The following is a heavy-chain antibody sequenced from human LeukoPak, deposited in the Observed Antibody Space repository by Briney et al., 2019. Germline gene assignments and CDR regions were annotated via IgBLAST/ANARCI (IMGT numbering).Heavy chain of an antibody. CDR3: AKDQDRIAAAEDAFDI. D-gene: IGHD6-13*01. CDR2: IYGGGST. J-gene: IGHJ3*02. V-gene: IGHV3-53*01. CDR1: GVTVSNNF. Sequence: PGGSLRLSCAASGVTVSNNFMSWVRQAPGKGLEWVSVIYGGGSTYYADSVKGRFTISRDTSKNTLYLQMNSLRAEDTAVYYCAKDQDRIAAAEDAFDIWGQGTMVTVSS.